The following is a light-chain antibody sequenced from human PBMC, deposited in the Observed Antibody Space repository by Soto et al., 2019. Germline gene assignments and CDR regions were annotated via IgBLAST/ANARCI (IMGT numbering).Light chain of an antibody. Sequence: DLQMTQSPSTLCASVGYRVTITCRASQSISSRLAWHQQKPGKAPKLLIYKASSLESGVPSRFSGSGSGTEFTLTISSLQPDDFATYYCQQYHNLWKCGQGNKVDIK. J-gene: IGKJ1*01. CDR1: QSISSR. V-gene: IGKV1-5*03. CDR2: KAS. CDR3: QQYHNLWK.